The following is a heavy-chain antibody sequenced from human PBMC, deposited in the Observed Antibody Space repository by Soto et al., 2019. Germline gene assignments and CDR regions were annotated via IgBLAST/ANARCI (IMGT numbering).Heavy chain of an antibody. J-gene: IGHJ5*01. CDR2: IIPIYGIS. CDR1: GDTFTNYA. Sequence: QVQLVQSGAEVKKPGSSVKVSCKASGDTFTNYAISWVRQAPGQGLEWMGGIIPIYGISHYAQKFQDRVTITADTSTSTDDMELSSLRPEDTAVYYCARDLGGCSAGSCRYNWLDSWGHGTLVTVSS. CDR3: ARDLGGCSAGSCRYNWLDS. D-gene: IGHD2-15*01. V-gene: IGHV1-69*17.